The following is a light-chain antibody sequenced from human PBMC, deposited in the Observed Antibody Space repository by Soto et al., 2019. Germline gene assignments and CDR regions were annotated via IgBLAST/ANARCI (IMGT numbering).Light chain of an antibody. CDR1: QDIRNF. Sequence: DIQMTQSPSSQSASVGDRVTITCRASQDIRNFLAWYQQKPGKVPKVLIYAASTLQSGVPSRFSGSASGTDFTLTISSLQPEDVATYYCQKYNSAPLTFGGGTKVDIK. J-gene: IGKJ4*01. CDR2: AAS. CDR3: QKYNSAPLT. V-gene: IGKV1-27*01.